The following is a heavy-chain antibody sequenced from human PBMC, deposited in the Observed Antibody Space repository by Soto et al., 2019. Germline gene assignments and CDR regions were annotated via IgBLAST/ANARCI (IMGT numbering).Heavy chain of an antibody. J-gene: IGHJ6*02. V-gene: IGHV1-69*13. CDR2: IIPIFGTA. CDR1: GGTFSSYA. CDR3: ASSRITIFGVVTMDATRYYYYGMDV. D-gene: IGHD3-3*01. Sequence: SVKVSCKASGGTFSSYAISWVRQAPGQGLEWMGGIIPIFGTANYAQKFQGRVTITADESTSTAYMELSSLRSEDTAVYYCASSRITIFGVVTMDATRYYYYGMDVWGQGTTVTVSS.